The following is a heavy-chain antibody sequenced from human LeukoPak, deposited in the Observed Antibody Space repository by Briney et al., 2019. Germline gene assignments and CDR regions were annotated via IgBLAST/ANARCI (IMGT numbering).Heavy chain of an antibody. Sequence: PGGSLRLSCAASGFTFSRYGMTSVRQAPGKGLERVANIKQDGREKYYVDSVKGRFTISRDNAKNSLYLQMNSLRAEDTAVYYCARDKSVGATPLDYWGEGTLVTVSS. CDR2: IKQDGREK. V-gene: IGHV3-7*05. CDR1: GFTFSRYG. CDR3: ARDKSVGATPLDY. D-gene: IGHD1-26*01. J-gene: IGHJ4*02.